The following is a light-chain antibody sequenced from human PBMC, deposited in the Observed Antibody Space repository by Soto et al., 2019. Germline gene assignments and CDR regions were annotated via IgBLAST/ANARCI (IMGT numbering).Light chain of an antibody. Sequence: EIVLTQSPGTLSLSPGERATLSCRASQSVRNSYLAWYQQKPGQAPRLLIYGASIRATGIPDRFSGSGSGTDFTLTISRLEPEDSAVYYCQQYNRSPQCTFGPGTKVDIK. CDR1: QSVRNSY. CDR3: QQYNRSPQCT. V-gene: IGKV3-20*01. CDR2: GAS. J-gene: IGKJ3*01.